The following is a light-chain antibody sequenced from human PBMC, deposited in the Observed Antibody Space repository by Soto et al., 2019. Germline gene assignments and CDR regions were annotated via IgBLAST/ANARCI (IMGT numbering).Light chain of an antibody. J-gene: IGLJ1*01. CDR3: CSYARLSNFV. CDR2: EGS. V-gene: IGLV2-23*03. Sequence: QSALSHPASVSWSPGHSITISCTGTSSDVGSYNLVSWYQQHPGKAPKLMIYEGSKRPSGVSNRFSGSKSGNTASLTISGLQAEEEADYYCCSYARLSNFVFGTGTKVTAL. CDR1: SSDVGSYNL.